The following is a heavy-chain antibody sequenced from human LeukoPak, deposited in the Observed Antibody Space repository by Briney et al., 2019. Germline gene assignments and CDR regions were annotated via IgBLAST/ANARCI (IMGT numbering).Heavy chain of an antibody. D-gene: IGHD3-22*01. CDR2: ISYDGSNK. CDR3: AKDYYDSSGYYYSGSGPY. Sequence: HPGRSLRLSCAASGFTLSSYGMHWVRQAPGKGLEWVAVISYDGSNKYYADSVKGRFTISRDNSKNTLYLQMNSLRAEDTAVYYCAKDYYDSSGYYYSGSGPYWGQGTLVTVSS. CDR1: GFTLSSYG. V-gene: IGHV3-30*18. J-gene: IGHJ4*02.